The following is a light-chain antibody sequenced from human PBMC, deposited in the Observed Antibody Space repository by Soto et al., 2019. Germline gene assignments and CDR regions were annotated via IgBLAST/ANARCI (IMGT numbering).Light chain of an antibody. J-gene: IGKJ1*01. Sequence: DIQMTQSPSTLSASVGDRVTITCRASQSISSWLAWYQQKPGKAPKLLIHKASSVESGVPSRFSGSGSGTEFTLTISSLQPDDFATYYFQQSNSYSVTFGQGAKV. V-gene: IGKV1-5*03. CDR2: KAS. CDR3: QQSNSYSVT. CDR1: QSISSW.